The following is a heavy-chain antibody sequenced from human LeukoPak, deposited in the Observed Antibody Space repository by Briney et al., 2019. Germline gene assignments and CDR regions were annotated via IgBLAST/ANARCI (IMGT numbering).Heavy chain of an antibody. CDR3: ARDVSVGGWAAAATYYYYGMDV. Sequence: SETLSLTCTVSGGFISSYYWSWIRQPAGKVLVWIGRIYTSGSTNYNPSLKCRVTMSVDTSKNQFSLKLSSVTAADTAVYYCARDVSVGGWAAAATYYYYGMDVWGQGTTVTVSS. V-gene: IGHV4-4*07. CDR2: IYTSGST. J-gene: IGHJ6*02. D-gene: IGHD6-13*01. CDR1: GGFISSYY.